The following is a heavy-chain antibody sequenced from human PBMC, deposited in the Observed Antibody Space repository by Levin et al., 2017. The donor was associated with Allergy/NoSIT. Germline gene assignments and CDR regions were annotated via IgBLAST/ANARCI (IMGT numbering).Heavy chain of an antibody. CDR3: ARAVTYYDVSLDAFDI. CDR1: GYSFTSYW. Sequence: GGSLRLSCKGSGYSFTSYWISWVRRMPGKGLEWMGRIDPSDSYTNYSPSFQGHVTISADKSISTAYLQWSSLKASDTAMYYCARAVTYYDVSLDAFDIWGQGTMVTVSS. V-gene: IGHV5-10-1*01. J-gene: IGHJ3*02. CDR2: IDPSDSYT. D-gene: IGHD3-22*01.